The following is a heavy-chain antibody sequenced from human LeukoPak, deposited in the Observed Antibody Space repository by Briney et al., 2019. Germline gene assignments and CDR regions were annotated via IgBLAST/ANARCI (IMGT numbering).Heavy chain of an antibody. D-gene: IGHD2-15*01. CDR1: GGSISSYY. V-gene: IGHV4-4*07. Sequence: SETLSLTCTVSGGSISSYYWSWIRQPAGKGLEWIGRIYTSGSTNYNPSLKRRVTMSVDTSKNQFSLKLSSVAAADTAVYYCARDGGWLTSFDYWGQGTLVTVSS. J-gene: IGHJ4*02. CDR3: ARDGGWLTSFDY. CDR2: IYTSGST.